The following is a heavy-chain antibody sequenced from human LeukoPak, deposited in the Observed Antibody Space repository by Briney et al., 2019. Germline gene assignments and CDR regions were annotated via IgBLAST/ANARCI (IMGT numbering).Heavy chain of an antibody. CDR3: ARLEQWLVLRTHAFDI. CDR2: ISISSNTI. V-gene: IGHV3-48*01. Sequence: PGGSLRLSCAASGFTSSSYSMNGVRQAPGKGLEGVLYISISSNTIYYGYSVKGRCTMSRDNAKNSLYLQMYSLRAEDTAVYYCARLEQWLVLRTHAFDIWGQGKLVTVSS. D-gene: IGHD6-19*01. J-gene: IGHJ3*02. CDR1: GFTSSSYS.